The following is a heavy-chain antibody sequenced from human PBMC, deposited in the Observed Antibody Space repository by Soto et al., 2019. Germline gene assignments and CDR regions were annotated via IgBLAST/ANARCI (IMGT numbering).Heavy chain of an antibody. V-gene: IGHV4-30-4*01. CDR1: GGSISSADYF. D-gene: IGHD4-17*01. J-gene: IGHJ4*02. CDR3: ARARTVSVTSPWMDHFDY. CDR2: IYYTGST. Sequence: PSETLSLTCSVSGGSISSADYFWTWIRQSPGKGLEWMGYIYYTGSTYYNPSLKSRIAMSIDTSKNRFSLNLNSVTAADTAVYFCARARTVSVTSPWMDHFDYWGQGALVTVSS.